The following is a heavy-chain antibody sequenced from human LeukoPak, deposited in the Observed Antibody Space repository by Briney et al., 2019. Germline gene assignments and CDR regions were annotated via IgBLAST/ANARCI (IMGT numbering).Heavy chain of an antibody. D-gene: IGHD6-6*01. V-gene: IGHV1-69*13. J-gene: IGHJ6*03. CDR2: IIPIFGTA. CDR3: ARAEAARRPYYYYYMDV. CDR1: GYTFTSYG. Sequence: GASVKVSCKASGYTFTSYGISWVRQAPGQGLEWMGGIIPIFGTANYAQKFQGRVTITADESTSTAYMELSSLRSEDTAVYYCARAEAARRPYYYYYMDVWGKGTTVTVSS.